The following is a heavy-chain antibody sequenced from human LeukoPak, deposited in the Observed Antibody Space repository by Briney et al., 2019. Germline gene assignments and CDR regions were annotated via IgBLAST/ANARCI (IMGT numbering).Heavy chain of an antibody. CDR3: ARDESYSSGWASYYYYYMDV. D-gene: IGHD6-19*01. J-gene: IGHJ6*03. Sequence: GGSLRLSCAASGFTFSSYWMSWVRQAPGKGLEWVANIKQDGSEKYYVDSVKGRFTISRDNAKNSLYLQMNSLRAEDTAVYYCARDESYSSGWASYYYYYMDVWGKGTTVTVSS. CDR1: GFTFSSYW. CDR2: IKQDGSEK. V-gene: IGHV3-7*01.